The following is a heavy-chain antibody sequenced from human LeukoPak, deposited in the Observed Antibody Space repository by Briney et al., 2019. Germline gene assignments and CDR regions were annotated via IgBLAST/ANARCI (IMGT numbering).Heavy chain of an antibody. CDR3: ARHWAYYVWGSYRSLGAFDI. V-gene: IGHV4-34*01. CDR1: GGSFSGYY. Sequence: PSETLSLTCAVYGGSFSGYYWSWIRQPPGKGLEWIGEINHSGSTNYNPSLKSRVTISVDTSKNQFSLKLSSVTAADTAVYYCARHWAYYVWGSYRSLGAFDIWGQGTMVTVSS. J-gene: IGHJ3*02. D-gene: IGHD3-16*02. CDR2: INHSGST.